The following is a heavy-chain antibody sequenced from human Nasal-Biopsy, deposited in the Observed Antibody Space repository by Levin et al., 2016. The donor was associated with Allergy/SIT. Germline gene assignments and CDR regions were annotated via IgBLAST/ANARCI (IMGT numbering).Heavy chain of an antibody. Sequence: SETLSLTCAISGDSVSSNSAAWNWIRQSPSRGLEWLGRTYYRSKWSTDYAVSVKSRITINPDTSKNQFSLQLNSVTPEDTAVYYCARWVGATKYFDYWGQGTLVTVSS. CDR1: GDSVSSNSAA. J-gene: IGHJ4*02. D-gene: IGHD1-26*01. V-gene: IGHV6-1*01. CDR2: TYYRSKWST. CDR3: ARWVGATKYFDY.